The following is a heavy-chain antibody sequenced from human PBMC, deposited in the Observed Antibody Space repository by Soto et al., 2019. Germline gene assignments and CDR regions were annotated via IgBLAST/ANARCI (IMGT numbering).Heavy chain of an antibody. Sequence: QVQLQESGPGLVKPSQTLSLNCTVYGGSISSGNYYWSWIRQPPGKGLEWIGFISYSGTTHYSASLRSRFSISVDTSKNQFSLDLSSVTAADTAVYYCATMGTPVTGLYYFDYWGQGTLVTVSS. V-gene: IGHV4-30-4*01. D-gene: IGHD4-17*01. CDR1: GGSISSGNYY. CDR3: ATMGTPVTGLYYFDY. CDR2: ISYSGTT. J-gene: IGHJ4*02.